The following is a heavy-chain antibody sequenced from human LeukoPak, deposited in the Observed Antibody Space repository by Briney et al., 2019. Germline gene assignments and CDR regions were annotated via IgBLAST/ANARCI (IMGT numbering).Heavy chain of an antibody. CDR1: GYTFTDYY. CDR2: IYPNSGGT. D-gene: IGHD5-12*01. V-gene: IGHV1-2*02. J-gene: IGHJ4*02. Sequence: ASVKVSCKASGYTFTDYYLHWVRQAPGQGPEWMGWIYPNSGGTSYAQQFQGRVTITRDTAINAAYMELSSLRSDDTAVYYCARGDGVATAFYWGPGTQVTVSS. CDR3: ARGDGVATAFY.